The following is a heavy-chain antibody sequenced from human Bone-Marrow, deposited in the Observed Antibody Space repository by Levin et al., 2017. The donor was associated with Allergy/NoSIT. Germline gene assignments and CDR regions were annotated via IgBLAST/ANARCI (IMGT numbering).Heavy chain of an antibody. J-gene: IGHJ4*02. CDR3: ATEHD. CDR2: IIPIFHTP. Sequence: SVKVSCKVSGGTFNYHVITWVRQAPGQGLEWMGDIIPIFHTPNYAQKFHGRITISADRSTNTVYLEVKGLTADETAVYYCATEHDWGQGTLVTVS. V-gene: IGHV1-69*06. CDR1: GGTFNYHV.